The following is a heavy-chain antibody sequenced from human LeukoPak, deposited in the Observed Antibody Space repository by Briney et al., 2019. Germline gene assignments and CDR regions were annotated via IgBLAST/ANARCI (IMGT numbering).Heavy chain of an antibody. CDR1: GFTFSSYA. J-gene: IGHJ6*02. CDR3: ARDRSRYYGMDV. Sequence: GGSLRLSCAASGFTFSSYAMSWVRQAPGEGLEWVSAISGSGGSTYYADSVKGRFTISRDNSKNTLYLQMSSLRAEDTAVYYCARDRSRYYGMDVWGQGTTVTVSS. D-gene: IGHD6-25*01. CDR2: ISGSGGST. V-gene: IGHV3-23*01.